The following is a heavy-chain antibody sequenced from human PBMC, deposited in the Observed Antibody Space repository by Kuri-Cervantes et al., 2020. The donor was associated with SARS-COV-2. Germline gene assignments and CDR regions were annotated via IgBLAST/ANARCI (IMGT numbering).Heavy chain of an antibody. V-gene: IGHV1-46*01. CDR3: ARESVRAASMDV. J-gene: IGHJ6*03. D-gene: IGHD6-13*01. CDR2: INPSGGST. CDR1: GGTFSSYT. Sequence: ASVKVSCKASGGTFSSYTISWVRQAPGQGLEWMGIINPSGGSTSYAQKFRGRVTMTRNTSISTAYMELSSLRSEDTAVYYCARESVRAASMDVWGKGTTVTVSS.